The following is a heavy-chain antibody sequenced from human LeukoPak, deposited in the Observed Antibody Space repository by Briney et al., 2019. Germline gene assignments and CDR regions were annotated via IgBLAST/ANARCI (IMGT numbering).Heavy chain of an antibody. Sequence: PSETLSLTCTVSGGSISSGGYYWSWIRQHPGKGLEWIGYIYYSGSTYYNPSLKSRVTISVDTSKNQFSLKLSSVTAADTAVCYCARSVDTAMVPYNWFDPWGQGTLVTVSS. V-gene: IGHV4-31*03. CDR3: ARSVDTAMVPYNWFDP. CDR2: IYYSGST. J-gene: IGHJ5*02. D-gene: IGHD5-18*01. CDR1: GGSISSGGYY.